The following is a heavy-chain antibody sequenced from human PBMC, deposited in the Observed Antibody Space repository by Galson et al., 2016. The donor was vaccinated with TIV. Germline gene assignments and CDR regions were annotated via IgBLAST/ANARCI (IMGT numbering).Heavy chain of an antibody. CDR1: SYSISNGFY. CDR2: IYHGGNT. J-gene: IGHJ2*01. CDR3: ARAEYSNSWSLDWYFDV. Sequence: SETLSLTCGVSSYSISNGFYWGWIRQPPGKGLEWIGIIYHGGNTHYNPSLKSRVSISEDTSKNQFSLKLSSVTARDTAVYYCARAEYSNSWSLDWYFDVWGRGTLVTVSS. D-gene: IGHD6-13*01. V-gene: IGHV4-38-2*01.